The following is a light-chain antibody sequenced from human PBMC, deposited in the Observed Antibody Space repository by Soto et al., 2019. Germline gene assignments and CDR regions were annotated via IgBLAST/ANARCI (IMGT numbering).Light chain of an antibody. CDR2: GAS. J-gene: IGKJ1*01. CDR1: QSVSSSY. Sequence: DIALPQSPGTLSLSPGERATLSCRASQSVSSSYLAWYQQKPGQAPRLLIYGASSRATGIPDRFSGSGSGTDFTLTISRLEPEDFAVYYCQQYGSSPRTFGQGTKVDIK. CDR3: QQYGSSPRT. V-gene: IGKV3-20*01.